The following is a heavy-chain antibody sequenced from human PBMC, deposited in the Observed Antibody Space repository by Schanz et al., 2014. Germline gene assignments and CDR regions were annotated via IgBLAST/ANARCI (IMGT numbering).Heavy chain of an antibody. CDR2: ISGSGVTT. CDR3: AKDIAPLAARPGYGMDV. CDR1: GFTFSSFS. Sequence: QLVESGGGLVQPGGSLRLSCEASGFTFSSFSMNWVRQAPGKGLEWVSVISGSGVTTYYADSVTGRFTISRDNSKNTLYLQMNSLRAEDTAVYYCAKDIAPLAARPGYGMDVWGQGTTVTVSS. J-gene: IGHJ6*02. V-gene: IGHV3-23*04. D-gene: IGHD6-13*01.